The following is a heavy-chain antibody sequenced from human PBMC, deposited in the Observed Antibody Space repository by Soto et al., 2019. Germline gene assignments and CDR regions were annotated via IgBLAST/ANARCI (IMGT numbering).Heavy chain of an antibody. CDR2: INHSGST. CDR3: ARVLRYFDPTPMDV. J-gene: IGHJ6*02. D-gene: IGHD3-9*01. Sequence: PSETLSLTCAVYGGSFSGYYWSWIRQPPGKGLEWIGEINHSGSTNYNPSLKSRVTISVDTSKNQFSLKLSSVTAADTAVYYCARVLRYFDPTPMDVWGQGTTVTVSS. CDR1: GGSFSGYY. V-gene: IGHV4-34*01.